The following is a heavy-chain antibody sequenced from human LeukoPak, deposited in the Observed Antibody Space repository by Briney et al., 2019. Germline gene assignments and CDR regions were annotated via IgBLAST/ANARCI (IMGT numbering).Heavy chain of an antibody. CDR2: IYYSGSI. D-gene: IGHD2-15*01. CDR1: GYSISSSNW. V-gene: IGHV4-28*05. CDR3: ARGHNIVVVVAAPYYYYYMDV. Sequence: SETLSLTCAVSGYSISSSNWWGWIRQPPGKGLEWIGYIYYSGSIYYNPSLKSRVTMSVDTSKNQFSLKLSSVTAADTAVYYCARGHNIVVVVAAPYYYYYMDVWGKGTTVTVSS. J-gene: IGHJ6*03.